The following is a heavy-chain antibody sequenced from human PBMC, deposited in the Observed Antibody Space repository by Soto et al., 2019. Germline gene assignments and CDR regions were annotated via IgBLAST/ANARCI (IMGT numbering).Heavy chain of an antibody. CDR2: IIYDGSQE. CDR3: AKETHSGSCHVDV. Sequence: QGQLVESGGGVVQSGGSLRLSCAASGFTFSSYGMQWVRQAPGKGLEEVAVIIYDGSQEDYVESVKGRFTISRDNSKSMLFLQMHSLRPEDTVVYYCAKETHSGSCHVDVWGQGTTVTVSS. J-gene: IGHJ6*02. D-gene: IGHD3-10*01. V-gene: IGHV3-30*18. CDR1: GFTFSSYG.